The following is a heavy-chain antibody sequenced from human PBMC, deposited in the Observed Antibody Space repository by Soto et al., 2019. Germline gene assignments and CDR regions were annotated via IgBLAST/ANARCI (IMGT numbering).Heavy chain of an antibody. D-gene: IGHD2-2*01. V-gene: IGHV3-33*01. J-gene: IGHJ4*02. CDR2: IWYDGSNK. Sequence: QVQLVESGGGVVQPGRSLRLSCAASGFTFSSYGMHWVRQAPGKGLEWVAVIWYDGSNKYYADSVKGRFTISRDNSKNTXXLQMNSLRAEDTAVYYCARDGRRYCISTSCYLIDYWGQGTLVTVSS. CDR1: GFTFSSYG. CDR3: ARDGRRYCISTSCYLIDY.